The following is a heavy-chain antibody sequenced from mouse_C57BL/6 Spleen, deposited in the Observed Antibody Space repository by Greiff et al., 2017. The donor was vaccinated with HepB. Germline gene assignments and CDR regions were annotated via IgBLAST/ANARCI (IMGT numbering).Heavy chain of an antibody. CDR3: ARVGSSGYGAWFAY. CDR1: GFTFSDYY. CDR2: INYDGSST. Sequence: DVQLVESEGGLVQPGSSMKLSCTASGFTFSDYYMAWVRQVPEKGLEWVANINYDGSSTYYLDSLKSRFIISRDNAKNILYLQMSSLKSEDTATYYCARVGSSGYGAWFAYWGQGTLVTVSA. D-gene: IGHD3-2*02. V-gene: IGHV5-16*01. J-gene: IGHJ3*01.